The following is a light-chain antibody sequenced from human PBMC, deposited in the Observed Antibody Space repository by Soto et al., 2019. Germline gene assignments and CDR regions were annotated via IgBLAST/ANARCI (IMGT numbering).Light chain of an antibody. J-gene: IGKJ1*01. CDR1: QSVNSR. Sequence: EIVMTHSPATLSVSPWEIATLSCRASQSVNSRLAWYQQKPGQTPRLLIYDASTRATGIPTRFSGSGSGTDFTLTISSLQSEDFAVYYCQQYNNWPWTFGQGTKVDIK. CDR3: QQYNNWPWT. CDR2: DAS. V-gene: IGKV3-15*01.